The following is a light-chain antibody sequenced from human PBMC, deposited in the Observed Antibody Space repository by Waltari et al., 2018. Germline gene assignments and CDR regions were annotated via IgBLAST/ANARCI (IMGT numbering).Light chain of an antibody. Sequence: EIVMTQSPATLSLSPGERATLSCRASQSVSSNLAWYQQKPGQAPTLLIYGASTRATGIPARFSGSGSGTEFTLTISSLQSEDFAVYYCQQYNNWLWTFGQGTKVEIK. CDR1: QSVSSN. CDR3: QQYNNWLWT. CDR2: GAS. J-gene: IGKJ1*01. V-gene: IGKV3-15*01.